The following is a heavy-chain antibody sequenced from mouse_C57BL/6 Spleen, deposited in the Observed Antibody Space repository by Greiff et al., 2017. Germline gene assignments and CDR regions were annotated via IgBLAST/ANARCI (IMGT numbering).Heavy chain of an antibody. V-gene: IGHV3-6*01. Sequence: DVKLQESGPGLVKPSQSLSLTCSVTGYSITSGYYWNWIRQFPGNKLEWMGYISYDGSNNYNPSPKNRISITRDTSKNQFFLKLNSVTTEDTATYYCAREVYYGKGLGWYFDVWGTGTTVTVSS. CDR2: ISYDGSN. CDR1: GYSITSGYY. J-gene: IGHJ1*03. CDR3: AREVYYGKGLGWYFDV. D-gene: IGHD2-1*01.